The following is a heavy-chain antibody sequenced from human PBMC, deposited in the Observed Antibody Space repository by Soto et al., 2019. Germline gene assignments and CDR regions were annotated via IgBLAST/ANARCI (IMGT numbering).Heavy chain of an antibody. J-gene: IGHJ6*02. Sequence: SVKVSCKASGYTFTRYYMHWVRQATEQGLEWMGIINPSGGSTSYAQKFQGRVTMTRDTSTSTVYMELSSLRSEDTAVYYCARELVVPAAIDYYYYGMDVWGQGTTVTVSS. CDR1: GYTFTRYY. CDR3: ARELVVPAAIDYYYYGMDV. V-gene: IGHV1-46*01. D-gene: IGHD2-2*01. CDR2: INPSGGST.